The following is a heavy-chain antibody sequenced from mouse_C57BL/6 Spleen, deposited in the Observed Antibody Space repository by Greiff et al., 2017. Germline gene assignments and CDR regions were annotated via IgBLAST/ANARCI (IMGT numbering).Heavy chain of an antibody. D-gene: IGHD3-2*02. Sequence: VKLMESGPELVKPGASVKISCKASGYAFSSSWMNWVKQRPGKGLEWIGRIYPGDGDTNYNGKFKGKATLTADKSSSTAYMQLSSLTSEDSAVYFCARGTAQATPFAYWGQGTLVTVSA. J-gene: IGHJ3*01. CDR3: ARGTAQATPFAY. V-gene: IGHV1-82*01. CDR2: IYPGDGDT. CDR1: GYAFSSSW.